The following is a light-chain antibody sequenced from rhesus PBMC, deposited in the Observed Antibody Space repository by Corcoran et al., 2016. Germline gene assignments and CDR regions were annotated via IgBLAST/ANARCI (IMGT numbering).Light chain of an antibody. Sequence: DIQMTQSPSSLSASVGDTVTITCRASQGISTWLAWYQQKPGKAPKLLIYKASSLQRGVPSRFSGSGYCTDLTLTISSLQSEDFATYYCQQYSSRPLTFGGGTKGELK. J-gene: IGKJ4*01. CDR2: KAS. CDR3: QQYSSRPLT. CDR1: QGISTW. V-gene: IGKV1-22*01.